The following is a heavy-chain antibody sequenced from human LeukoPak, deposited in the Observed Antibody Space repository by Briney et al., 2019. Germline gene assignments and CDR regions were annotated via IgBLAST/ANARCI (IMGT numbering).Heavy chain of an antibody. Sequence: GGSLRLSCAASGFTFDDYAMHWVRQAPGKGLEWVSGISWNSGSIGYADSVKGRFTISRDNAKNSLYLQMNSLRAEDMALYYCAKDGGSDSDYMAVWGKGTTVTVSS. CDR3: AKDGGSDSDYMAV. D-gene: IGHD1-26*01. CDR1: GFTFDDYA. CDR2: ISWNSGSI. V-gene: IGHV3-9*03. J-gene: IGHJ6*03.